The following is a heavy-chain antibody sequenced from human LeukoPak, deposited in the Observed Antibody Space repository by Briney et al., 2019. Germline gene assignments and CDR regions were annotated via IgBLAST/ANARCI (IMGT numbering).Heavy chain of an antibody. CDR3: AELGITMIGGV. CDR1: GFTFSSFG. V-gene: IGHV3-30*18. D-gene: IGHD3-10*02. CDR2: ISYDGSNV. Sequence: GGSLRLSCAASGFTFSSFGMHWVRQAPGEGLAWVAFISYDGSNVVYEDSVKGRFTISRDNSKNTLDLQMNSLRAEDTAVYYCAELGITMIGGVWGKGTTVTISS. J-gene: IGHJ6*04.